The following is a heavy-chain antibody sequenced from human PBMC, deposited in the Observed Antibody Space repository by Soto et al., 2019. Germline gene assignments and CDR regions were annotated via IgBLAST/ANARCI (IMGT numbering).Heavy chain of an antibody. D-gene: IGHD5-18*01. Sequence: PSETLSLTCAVYGGSFSGYYWSWIRQPPGKGLEWIGEINHSGSTNYNPSLKSRVTISVDTSKNQFSLKLSSVTAADTAVYYCARGGDTAMVPDADYWGQGTLVTVSS. CDR3: ARGGDTAMVPDADY. J-gene: IGHJ4*02. CDR2: INHSGST. CDR1: GGSFSGYY. V-gene: IGHV4-34*01.